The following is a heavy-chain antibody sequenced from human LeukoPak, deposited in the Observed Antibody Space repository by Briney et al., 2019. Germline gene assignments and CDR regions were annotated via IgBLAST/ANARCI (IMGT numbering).Heavy chain of an antibody. V-gene: IGHV3-30*02. Sequence: GGSLRLSCAASGFTFSSYGMHWVRQAPGKGLEWVAFIRYDGSNKYYADSVKGRFTISRDNYKNTLYLQMNSLRAEDTAVYYCAKETPYYDILTGYPPHDYWGQGTLVTVSS. D-gene: IGHD3-9*01. J-gene: IGHJ4*02. CDR2: IRYDGSNK. CDR1: GFTFSSYG. CDR3: AKETPYYDILTGYPPHDY.